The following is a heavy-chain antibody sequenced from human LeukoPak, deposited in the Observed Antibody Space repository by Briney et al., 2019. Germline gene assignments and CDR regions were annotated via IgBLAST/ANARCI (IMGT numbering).Heavy chain of an antibody. J-gene: IGHJ4*02. CDR1: GGSISSGGYY. D-gene: IGHD3-22*01. V-gene: IGHV4-61*02. Sequence: SETPSLTCTVSGGSISSGGYYWSWIRQPAGKGLEWIGRIYISGSTNYNPSLKSRVTISVDTSKNQFSLKLSSVTAADTAVYYCATMKMVFRGYYFDYWGQGTLVTVSS. CDR2: IYISGST. CDR3: ATMKMVFRGYYFDY.